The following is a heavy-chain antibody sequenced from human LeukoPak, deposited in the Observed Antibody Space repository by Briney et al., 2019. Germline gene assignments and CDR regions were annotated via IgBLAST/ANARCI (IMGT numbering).Heavy chain of an antibody. D-gene: IGHD6-13*01. Sequence: ASVKVSCKASGYTFTGYYMHWVRQAPGQGLEWMGWINPNSGGTNYAQKFQGRVTMTRDTSISTAYMELSSLRSDDTAVYYCARDPEQQLAYFDYWGQGTLVTVSS. CDR1: GYTFTGYY. CDR3: ARDPEQQLAYFDY. J-gene: IGHJ4*02. CDR2: INPNSGGT. V-gene: IGHV1-2*02.